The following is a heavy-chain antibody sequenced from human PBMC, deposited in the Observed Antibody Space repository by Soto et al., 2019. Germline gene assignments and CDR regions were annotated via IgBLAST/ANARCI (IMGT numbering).Heavy chain of an antibody. J-gene: IGHJ4*02. D-gene: IGHD1-7*01. CDR2: IWYDGSNK. CDR1: GFTFSSYG. Sequence: QVQLVESGGGVVQPGRSLRLSCAASGFTFSSYGMHWVRQAPGKGLEWVAVIWYDGSNKYYADSVKGRFTISRDNSNSTLYLQMNSLRAEDTAVYYCARDRYNWNYDYWGQGTLVTVSS. V-gene: IGHV3-33*01. CDR3: ARDRYNWNYDY.